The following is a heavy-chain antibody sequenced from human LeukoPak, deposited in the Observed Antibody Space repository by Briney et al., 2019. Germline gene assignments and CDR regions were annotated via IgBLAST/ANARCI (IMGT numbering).Heavy chain of an antibody. V-gene: IGHV3-13*01. CDR2: IDTAGGT. J-gene: IGHJ6*02. D-gene: IGHD3-3*02. Sequence: GGSLRLSCEASGSTFSSYDMPWVRQVTGKGLEWVSAIDTAGGTYYSGSVKGRFIISRENAKNSLYLQVNSLRAGDTAVYFCARETLGPHFYGMDVWGQGTTVTVSS. CDR3: ARETLGPHFYGMDV. CDR1: GSTFSSYD.